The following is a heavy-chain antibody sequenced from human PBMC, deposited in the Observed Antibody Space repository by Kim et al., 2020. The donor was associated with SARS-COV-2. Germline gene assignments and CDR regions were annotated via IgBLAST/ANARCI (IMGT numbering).Heavy chain of an antibody. CDR1: GGSVSSGSYY. CDR3: AREVIATAPTSANDAFDI. V-gene: IGHV4-61*01. CDR2: IYYSGST. Sequence: SETLSLTCTVSGGSVSSGSYYWSWIRQPPGKGLEWIGYIYYSGSTNYNPSLKSRVTISVDTSKNQFSLKLSSVTAADTAVYYCAREVIATAPTSANDAFDIWGQGTMVTVSS. D-gene: IGHD2-21*01. J-gene: IGHJ3*02.